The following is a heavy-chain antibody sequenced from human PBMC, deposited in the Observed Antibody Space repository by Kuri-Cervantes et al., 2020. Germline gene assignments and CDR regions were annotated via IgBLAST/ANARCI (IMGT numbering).Heavy chain of an antibody. CDR3: ARSNHLYCGGDCYSDY. CDR1: GGTFSSYG. V-gene: IGHV1-18*01. D-gene: IGHD2-21*01. CDR2: ISAYNGNT. Sequence: ASVKVSCKASGGTFSSYGISWVRQAPGQGLEWMGWISAYNGNTNYAQKLQGRVTMTTDTSTSTAYMELRSLRSDDTAVYYCARSNHLYCGGDCYSDYWGQGTLVTVSS. J-gene: IGHJ4*02.